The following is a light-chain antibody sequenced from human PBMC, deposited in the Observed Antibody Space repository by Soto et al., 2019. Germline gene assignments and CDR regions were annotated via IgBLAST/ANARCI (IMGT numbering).Light chain of an antibody. CDR2: DDS. CDR3: QVWDSSSDHGWV. V-gene: IGLV3-21*02. Sequence: SYELTQPPSVSVAPGQTARITCGGNNIGSESVHWYQQKPGQAPVLVVYDDSDRPSGIPERFSGSNSGNTATLTISRVEAGDEADYYCQVWDSSSDHGWVFGGGTKVTVL. CDR1: NIGSES. J-gene: IGLJ3*02.